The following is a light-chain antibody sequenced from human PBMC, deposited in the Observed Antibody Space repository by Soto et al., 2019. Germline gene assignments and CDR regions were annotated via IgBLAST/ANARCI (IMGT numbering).Light chain of an antibody. CDR3: QQYGTSPYT. CDR1: QSVSSSY. J-gene: IGKJ2*01. V-gene: IGKV3-20*01. Sequence: EIVLTQSPGTLSLSPGERATLSCRASQSVSSSYLAWYQQKPGQAPTLLIYGASNRATGIPDRFSGSGSGTDFTLTTSRLDPEDFAVYYCQQYGTSPYTFGQGTNLEIK. CDR2: GAS.